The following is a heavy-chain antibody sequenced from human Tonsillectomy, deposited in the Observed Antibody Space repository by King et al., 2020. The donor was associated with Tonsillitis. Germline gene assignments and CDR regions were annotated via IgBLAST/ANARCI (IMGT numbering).Heavy chain of an antibody. J-gene: IGHJ6*02. CDR1: GFTFSTYS. D-gene: IGHD6-13*01. Sequence: VQLVESGGGLVKPGGSLRLSCAASGFTFSTYSMNWVRQAPGKGLEWVSSITSSSHYIYYADSVKGRFTISRENAKNSLFLQMSSLRADDTAVYYCARGPAAAGTFAMDVWGQGTTVTVSS. V-gene: IGHV3-21*01. CDR3: ARGPAAAGTFAMDV. CDR2: ITSSSHYI.